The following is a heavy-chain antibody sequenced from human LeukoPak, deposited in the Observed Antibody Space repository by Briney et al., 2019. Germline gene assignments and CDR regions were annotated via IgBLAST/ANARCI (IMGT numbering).Heavy chain of an antibody. CDR3: ARESAIFDY. Sequence: GRSLRLSCAASGFTFDDYAMHWVRQAPGKGLEWVSGISWNSGSIGYADSVKGRFTISRDNAKNSLYLQMNSLRAEDTAVYYCARESAIFDYWGQGTLVTVSS. CDR2: ISWNSGSI. D-gene: IGHD2-2*01. J-gene: IGHJ4*02. V-gene: IGHV3-9*01. CDR1: GFTFDDYA.